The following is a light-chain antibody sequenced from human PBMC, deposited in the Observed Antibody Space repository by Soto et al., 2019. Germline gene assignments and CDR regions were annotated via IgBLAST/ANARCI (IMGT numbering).Light chain of an antibody. CDR3: GTWDGSLSVGV. CDR1: NSNIGNNY. J-gene: IGLJ2*01. CDR2: DNN. Sequence: QSVLTQPPSVSAAPGQRVTISCSGSNSNIGNNYVSWYQQLPGTAPKLLIYDNNKRPSGIPDRFSGSKSGTSATLGITGLQTGDEADYYCGTWDGSLSVGVFGRGTKVTVL. V-gene: IGLV1-51*01.